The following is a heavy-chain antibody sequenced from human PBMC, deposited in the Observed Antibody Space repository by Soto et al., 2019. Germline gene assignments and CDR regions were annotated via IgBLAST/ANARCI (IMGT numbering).Heavy chain of an antibody. CDR2: IIPIFGTA. V-gene: IGHV1-69*13. D-gene: IGHD3-10*01. Sequence: SVKVSCKASGGTFSSYAISWLRQAPGQGLEWMGGIIPIFGTANYAQKFQGRVTITADESTSTAYMELSSLRSEDTAVYYCARENYGSGSPHYYWGQGTLVTVSS. CDR1: GGTFSSYA. CDR3: ARENYGSGSPHYY. J-gene: IGHJ4*02.